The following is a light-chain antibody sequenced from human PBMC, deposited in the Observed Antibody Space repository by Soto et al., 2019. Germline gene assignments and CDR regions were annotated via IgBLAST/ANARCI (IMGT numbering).Light chain of an antibody. Sequence: QSVLTQPPSVSGAPGQRVTISCTGSSSNIGTGYDVHWYQQLPGTAPKLLIYVNNNRPSGVPDRFSGSKSGTSASLAITGLQAEDEAAYYCQSYDSNFLGVIFGVGTKLTVL. CDR1: SSNIGTGYD. V-gene: IGLV1-40*01. J-gene: IGLJ2*01. CDR2: VNN. CDR3: QSYDSNFLGVI.